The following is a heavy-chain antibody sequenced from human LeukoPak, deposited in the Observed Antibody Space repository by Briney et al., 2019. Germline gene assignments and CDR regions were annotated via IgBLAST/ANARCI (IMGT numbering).Heavy chain of an antibody. CDR1: GYRFTTYW. D-gene: IGHD2-2*01. Sequence: GGALKISFKASGYRFTTYWIGWVRQMPGKGLEWMGIIYPGDSDARYSPSFQGQVTISVDKSISIAYLQWSSLKASDTAVYYCARLSAMSIGRGGDCWGQGTLVTVSS. J-gene: IGHJ4*02. CDR3: ARLSAMSIGRGGDC. V-gene: IGHV5-51*01. CDR2: IYPGDSDA.